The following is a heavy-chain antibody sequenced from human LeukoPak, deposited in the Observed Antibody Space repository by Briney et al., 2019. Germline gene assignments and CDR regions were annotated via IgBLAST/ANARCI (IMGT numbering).Heavy chain of an antibody. D-gene: IGHD2-15*01. CDR2: IYYSGST. CDR3: ARYFCSGGSCYYFDY. CDR1: GGSISSYY. V-gene: IGHV4-59*01. J-gene: IGHJ4*02. Sequence: SETLSLTCTVSGGSISSYYWSWIRQPPGKGLEWIGYIYYSGSTNYNPSLKSRVTISVDTSKNQFSLKLSSVTAADTAVYYCARYFCSGGSCYYFDYWGQGTLVTVSS.